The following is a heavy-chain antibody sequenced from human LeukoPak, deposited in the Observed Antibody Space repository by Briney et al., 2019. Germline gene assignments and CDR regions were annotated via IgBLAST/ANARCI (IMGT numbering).Heavy chain of an antibody. V-gene: IGHV3-23*01. CDR2: TSTSGGSA. Sequence: GGSMRLSCAASVFTFSNNSISWVRQAPWKGREWVSDTSTSGGSAYYADSVKGRFTISRDNSKNTLYLQMDSLRADDTAVYYCARYSGSYYYPPAWDLWGQGTLVTVSS. CDR3: ARYSGSYYYPPAWDL. D-gene: IGHD1-26*01. J-gene: IGHJ4*02. CDR1: VFTFSNNS.